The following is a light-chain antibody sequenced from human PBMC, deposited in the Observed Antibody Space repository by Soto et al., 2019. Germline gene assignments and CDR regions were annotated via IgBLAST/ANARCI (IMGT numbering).Light chain of an antibody. V-gene: IGLV3-21*02. Sequence: SSELTQPPSVSVAPGQTASITCGGNVIGSISVHWYQQKPGQAPVLVVFDDSDRPSGIPERFSGSNSRNTATLTISRVEAGDEADYYCQVWDSSSDHVIFGGGTKVTV. CDR2: DDS. CDR3: QVWDSSSDHVI. CDR1: VIGSIS. J-gene: IGLJ2*01.